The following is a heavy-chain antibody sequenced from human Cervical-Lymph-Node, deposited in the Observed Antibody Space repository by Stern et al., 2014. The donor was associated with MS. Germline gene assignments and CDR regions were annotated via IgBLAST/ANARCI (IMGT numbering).Heavy chain of an antibody. D-gene: IGHD6-6*01. Sequence: VQLEESGAEVKKPGSSVKVSCKASGGTFNSYVISWVRQAPGQGLEWMGGFVNLFSTTHNAQELQVRVTIPADESRSTTYMELTSLRSDDTAVYYCARGGIGSSRLYYHFYGMDVWGQGTTVTVSS. CDR2: FVNLFSTT. J-gene: IGHJ6*02. V-gene: IGHV1-69*01. CDR1: GGTFNSYV. CDR3: ARGGIGSSRLYYHFYGMDV.